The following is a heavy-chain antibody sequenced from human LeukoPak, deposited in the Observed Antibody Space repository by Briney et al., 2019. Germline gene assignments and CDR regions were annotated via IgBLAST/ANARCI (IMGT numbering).Heavy chain of an antibody. D-gene: IGHD6-19*01. Sequence: WATVKVSCKASGYTFTGYYMHWVRQAPGQGLEWMGWINPNSGGTNYAQKFQGRVTMTRDTSISTAYMELSRLRSDDTAVYYCARDPGQWLVRMDYFDYWGQGTLVTASS. CDR1: GYTFTGYY. J-gene: IGHJ4*02. CDR3: ARDPGQWLVRMDYFDY. V-gene: IGHV1-2*02. CDR2: INPNSGGT.